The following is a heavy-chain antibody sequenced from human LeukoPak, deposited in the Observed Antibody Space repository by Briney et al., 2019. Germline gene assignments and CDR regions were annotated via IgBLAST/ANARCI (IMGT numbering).Heavy chain of an antibody. CDR3: ARVGRIGGPAYYYYYYMDV. Sequence: SETLSLTCTVSGGSISSYYWSWIRQPPGKGLEWIGYIYYSGSTNYNPSLKSRVTISVDTSKNQFSLKLSSVTAADTAVYYCARVGRIGGPAYYYYYYMDVWGKGTTVTVSS. J-gene: IGHJ6*03. D-gene: IGHD2-15*01. CDR2: IYYSGST. CDR1: GGSISSYY. V-gene: IGHV4-59*12.